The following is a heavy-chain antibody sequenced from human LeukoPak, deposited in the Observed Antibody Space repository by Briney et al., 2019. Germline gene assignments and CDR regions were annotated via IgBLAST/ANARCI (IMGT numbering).Heavy chain of an antibody. J-gene: IGHJ5*02. Sequence: PSETLSLTCAVNGGSFSGYYWSWLRQPPGKGLEWIGEINHSGSTNYNPSLKSRVTISVDTSKNQFSLKLSSVTAADTAVYYCALDGGHTRFDPWGQGTLVTVSS. CDR1: GGSFSGYY. V-gene: IGHV4-34*01. CDR3: ALDGGHTRFDP. CDR2: INHSGST. D-gene: IGHD2-15*01.